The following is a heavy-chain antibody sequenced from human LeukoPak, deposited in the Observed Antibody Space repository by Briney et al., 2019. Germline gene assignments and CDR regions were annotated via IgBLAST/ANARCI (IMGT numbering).Heavy chain of an antibody. CDR1: GYNFDSYL. J-gene: IGHJ4*02. V-gene: IGHV5-51*01. CDR2: INPSDFEN. D-gene: IGHD3-22*01. Sequence: GESLKISCEASGYNFDSYLIAWVRQLPGKGLEWMGIINPSDFENRKSPSFQGQVTMSAEQSTRTAYLEWSSLKAPDTAMYFCARQSGYYAFDYWGQGTLVTVSS. CDR3: ARQSGYYAFDY.